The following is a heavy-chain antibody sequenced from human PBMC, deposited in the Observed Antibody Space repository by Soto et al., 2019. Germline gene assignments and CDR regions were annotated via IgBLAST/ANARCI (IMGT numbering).Heavy chain of an antibody. Sequence: PGGSLRLSCAASGFTFSSYSISWVRQAPWKGLEWVSAISGSGGSTYYADSVKGRFTISRDNSKNTLYLQMNSLRAEDTAVYYCAKDYLVEMELTSRRPFDYCGQGTLLTVSP. D-gene: IGHD1-7*01. J-gene: IGHJ4*02. CDR1: GFTFSSYS. V-gene: IGHV3-23*01. CDR3: AKDYLVEMELTSRRPFDY. CDR2: ISGSGGST.